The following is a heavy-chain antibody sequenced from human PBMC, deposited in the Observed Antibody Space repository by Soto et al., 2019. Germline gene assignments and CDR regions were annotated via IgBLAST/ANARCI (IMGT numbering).Heavy chain of an antibody. CDR2: IYHSGST. D-gene: IGHD2-2*02. V-gene: IGHV4-30-2*01. Sequence: QLQLQESGSGLVKPSQTLSLTCAVSGGSISSGGYSWSWIRQPPGKGLEWIGYIYHSGSTYYNPSLKSRVTISVDRSKNQFSLKLSSVPAADTAVYYCAREGGRYCSSTSCYTGFDYWGQGTLVTVSS. J-gene: IGHJ4*02. CDR3: AREGGRYCSSTSCYTGFDY. CDR1: GGSISSGGYS.